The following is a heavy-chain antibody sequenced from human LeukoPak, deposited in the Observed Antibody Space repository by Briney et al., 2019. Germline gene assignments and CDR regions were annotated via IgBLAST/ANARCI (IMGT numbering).Heavy chain of an antibody. CDR3: ARAGYYYGSGSYYWFDP. J-gene: IGHJ5*02. D-gene: IGHD3-10*01. CDR1: GYTFTGYY. CDR2: INPNSGGT. Sequence: ASVKVSCKASGYTFTGYYIHWVRQAPGQGLEWMGWINPNSGGTNYAQKFQGWVTMTRDTSISTANMELSRLRSDDTAMYYCARAGYYYGSGSYYWFDPWGQGTLVTVSS. V-gene: IGHV1-2*04.